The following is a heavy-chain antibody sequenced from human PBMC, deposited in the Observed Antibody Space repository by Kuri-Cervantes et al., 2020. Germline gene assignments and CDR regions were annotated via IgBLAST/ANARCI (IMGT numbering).Heavy chain of an antibody. CDR1: GFTFSSYT. V-gene: IGHV3-21*01. D-gene: IGHD6-19*01. CDR2: LGNSHDYI. Sequence: GESLKISCTVSGFTFSSYTMSWVRLAPGKGLEWVSSLGNSHDYIHYADSVKGRFTISRDNSKNTLYLQMNSLRAEDTAVYYCARDTHSSGWFYYFDYWGQGTLVTVSS. CDR3: ARDTHSSGWFYYFDY. J-gene: IGHJ4*02.